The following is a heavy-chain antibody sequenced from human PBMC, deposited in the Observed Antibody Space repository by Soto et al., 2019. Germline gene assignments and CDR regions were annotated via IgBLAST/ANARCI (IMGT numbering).Heavy chain of an antibody. V-gene: IGHV4-4*07. CDR3: GRERGETWDYEAS. D-gene: IGHD1-7*01. J-gene: IGHJ5*02. CDR2: LNTYGNN. CDR1: GGAISSYR. Sequence: QVQLQESGPGLVRPSETLSLTCPVSGGAISSYRWSWIRHPAGNVLEWICRLNTYGNNHYNPYLKSRVTVSVDASRNQFFLTLMSVAAADSAVYHGGRERGETWDYEASWGQGTQVTGAS.